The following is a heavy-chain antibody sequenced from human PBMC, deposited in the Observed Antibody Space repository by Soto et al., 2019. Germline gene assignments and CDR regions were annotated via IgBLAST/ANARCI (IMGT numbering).Heavy chain of an antibody. J-gene: IGHJ6*03. Sequence: SETLSLTCTVSGGSISSYYWSWIRQPPGKGLEWIGYIYYSGSTNYNPSLKSRVTISVDTSKNQFSLKLSSVTAADTAVYYCARLDTGTTLGADFNSNYYYYMDVWGKGTTVTV. CDR3: ARLDTGTTLGADFNSNYYYYMDV. V-gene: IGHV4-59*08. CDR2: IYYSGST. D-gene: IGHD1-7*01. CDR1: GGSISSYY.